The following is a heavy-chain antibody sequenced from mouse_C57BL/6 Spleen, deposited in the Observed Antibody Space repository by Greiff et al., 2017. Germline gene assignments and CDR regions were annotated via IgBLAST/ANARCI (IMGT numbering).Heavy chain of an antibody. V-gene: IGHV5-9-1*02. J-gene: IGHJ4*01. CDR3: TRDYYSNYHAMDY. D-gene: IGHD2-5*01. CDR2: ISSGGDYI. Sequence: EVKLMESGEGLVKPGGSLKLSCAASGFTFSSYAMSWVRQTPEKRLEWVAYISSGGDYIYYADTVKGQFTISRDNARNTLYLQMSSLKSEDTAMYYCTRDYYSNYHAMDYWGQGTSVTVSS. CDR1: GFTFSSYA.